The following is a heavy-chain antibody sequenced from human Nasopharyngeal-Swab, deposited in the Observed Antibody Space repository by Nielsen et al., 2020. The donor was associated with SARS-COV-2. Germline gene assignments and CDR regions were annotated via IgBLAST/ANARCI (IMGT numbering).Heavy chain of an antibody. Sequence: WVRQAPGQGLEWMGIINPSGGSTSYAQKFQGRVTMTRDTSTSTVYMELSSPRSEDTAVYYCARGYGSGSYYYFDYWGQGTLVTVSS. D-gene: IGHD3-10*01. J-gene: IGHJ4*02. V-gene: IGHV1-46*01. CDR2: INPSGGST. CDR3: ARGYGSGSYYYFDY.